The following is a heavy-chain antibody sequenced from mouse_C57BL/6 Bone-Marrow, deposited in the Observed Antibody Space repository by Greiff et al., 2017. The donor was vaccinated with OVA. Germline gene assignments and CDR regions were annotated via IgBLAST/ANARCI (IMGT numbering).Heavy chain of an antibody. CDR2: IDPSDSYT. CDR1: GYTFTSYW. D-gene: IGHD2-4*01. CDR3: AMGYYDYFPAWFAY. J-gene: IGHJ3*01. V-gene: IGHV1-59*01. Sequence: QVQLKQPGAELVRPGTSVKLSCKASGYTFTSYWMHWVKQRPGQGLEWIGVIDPSDSYTNYNQKFKGKATLTVDTSSSTAYMQLSSLTSEDSAVYYCAMGYYDYFPAWFAYWGQGTLVTVSA.